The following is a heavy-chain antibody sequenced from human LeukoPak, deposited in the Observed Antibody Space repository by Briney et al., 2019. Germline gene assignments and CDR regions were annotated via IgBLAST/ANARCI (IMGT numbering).Heavy chain of an antibody. CDR3: ARDMGTRRYYYYMDV. CDR1: GGSISSYY. CDR2: IYTSGST. Sequence: PSETLSLTCTVSGGSISSYYWSWIRQPAGKGLEWIGRIYTSGSTNYNPSLKSRVTMSVDTSKNQFSLKLSSVTAADTAVYYCARDMGTRRYYYYMDVWGKGTTVTVSS. V-gene: IGHV4-4*07. D-gene: IGHD7-27*01. J-gene: IGHJ6*03.